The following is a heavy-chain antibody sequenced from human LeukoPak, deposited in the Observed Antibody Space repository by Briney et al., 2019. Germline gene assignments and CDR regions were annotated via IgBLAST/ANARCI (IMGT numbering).Heavy chain of an antibody. CDR2: ITASGTAM. J-gene: IGHJ4*02. Sequence: GGSLRLSCAASGFTFSSYSMNWVRQAPGKGLEWVSHITASGTAMFYADSVKGRFTISRDNAKNSLYLQMNSLRAEDTAVYYCGKEVERHFDLKYWGQGTRVTVFS. CDR3: GKEVERHFDLKY. V-gene: IGHV3-48*01. CDR1: GFTFSSYS.